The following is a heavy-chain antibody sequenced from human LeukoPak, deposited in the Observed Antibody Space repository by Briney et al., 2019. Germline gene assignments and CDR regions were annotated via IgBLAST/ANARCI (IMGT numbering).Heavy chain of an antibody. Sequence: GGSLRLSCAASGFTFSDYYMSWIRQAPGKGLEWVSYISSSGSTIYYADSVKGRFTISRDNAKNSLYLQMNSLRAEDTAVYYCATGVVPAAPGAFDIWGQGTIVTVSS. CDR2: ISSSGSTI. CDR1: GFTFSDYY. V-gene: IGHV3-11*04. CDR3: ATGVVPAAPGAFDI. J-gene: IGHJ3*02. D-gene: IGHD2-2*01.